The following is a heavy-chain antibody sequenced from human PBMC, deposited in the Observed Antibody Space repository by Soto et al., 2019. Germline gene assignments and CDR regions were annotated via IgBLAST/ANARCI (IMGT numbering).Heavy chain of an antibody. CDR3: ARDLIYCSSTNCPRDY. CDR2: VYYSGST. Sequence: TLSLTCTVSGGSISSGGYYWSWIRQHPGKGLEWIGYVYYSGSTYYNPSLKSRVTISVDTSKNQFSLKLSSVTAADTAVYYCARDLIYCSSTNCPRDYWGQGTLVTVSS. D-gene: IGHD2-2*01. J-gene: IGHJ4*02. V-gene: IGHV4-31*03. CDR1: GGSISSGGYY.